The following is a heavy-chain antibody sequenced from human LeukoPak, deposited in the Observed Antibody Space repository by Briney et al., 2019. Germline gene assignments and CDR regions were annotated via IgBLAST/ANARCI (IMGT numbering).Heavy chain of an antibody. V-gene: IGHV3-7*01. Sequence: GGSLRLSCAASGFTFSSYWMSWVRQAPGKGPEWVVNIKQDGSEKNYVDSVRGRFTIPRDNAKNSLYLQMNSLRAEDTAVYYCATGRGFAEFWGQGTLVTVSS. CDR2: IKQDGSEK. CDR3: ATGRGFAEF. D-gene: IGHD3-10*01. CDR1: GFTFSSYW. J-gene: IGHJ4*02.